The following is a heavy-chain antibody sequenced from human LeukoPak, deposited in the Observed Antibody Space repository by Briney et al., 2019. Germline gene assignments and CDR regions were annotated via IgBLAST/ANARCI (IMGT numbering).Heavy chain of an antibody. CDR3: ARVGGYYDSSGYSDY. Sequence: ASVKVSCKASGYTFTSYYMHWVRQAPGQGLEWMGIINPSGGSTSYAQKFQGRVTMTRDTSTSTVYVELSSLRSEDTAVYYCARVGGYYDSSGYSDYWGQGTLVTVSS. CDR2: INPSGGST. CDR1: GYTFTSYY. J-gene: IGHJ4*02. V-gene: IGHV1-46*01. D-gene: IGHD3-22*01.